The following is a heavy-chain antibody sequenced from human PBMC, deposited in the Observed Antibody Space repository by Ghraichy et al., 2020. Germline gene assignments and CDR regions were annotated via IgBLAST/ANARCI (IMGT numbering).Heavy chain of an antibody. CDR2: ISSSSSTI. J-gene: IGHJ6*03. CDR1: GFTFSSYS. D-gene: IGHD2-2*01. Sequence: GESLNISCAASGFTFSSYSMNWVRQAPGKGLEWVSYISSSSSTIYYADSVKGRFTISRDNAKNSLYLQMNSLRDEDTAVYYCARDYSDIVVVPAAILSYYYYYYMDVWGKGTTVTVSS. CDR3: ARDYSDIVVVPAAILSYYYYYYMDV. V-gene: IGHV3-48*02.